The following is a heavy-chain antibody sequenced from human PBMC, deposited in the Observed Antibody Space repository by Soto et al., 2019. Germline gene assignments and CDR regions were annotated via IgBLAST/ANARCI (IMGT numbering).Heavy chain of an antibody. Sequence: GGSLRLSCAASGFTFSSYGMHWVRQAPGKGLEWVAVISYDGGNKYYADSVKGRFTISRDNSKNTLYLQMNSLRAEDTAVYYCAKDQIAARPSPRYYYGMDVWGQGTTVTVSS. D-gene: IGHD6-6*01. V-gene: IGHV3-30*18. J-gene: IGHJ6*02. CDR1: GFTFSSYG. CDR2: ISYDGGNK. CDR3: AKDQIAARPSPRYYYGMDV.